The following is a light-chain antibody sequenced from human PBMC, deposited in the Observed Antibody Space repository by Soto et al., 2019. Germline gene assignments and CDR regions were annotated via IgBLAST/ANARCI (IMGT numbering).Light chain of an antibody. Sequence: QSVLTQPPSVSGAPGQRVTISCTGSSSNIGAGYDVHWYQQLPGTAPKLLIYGNSHRPSGVPDRFSGSQSGTSASLAITGLQAEDEADYYCQSYDSSLSVSVFGGGTKLTVL. V-gene: IGLV1-40*01. CDR1: SSNIGAGYD. J-gene: IGLJ3*02. CDR2: GNS. CDR3: QSYDSSLSVSV.